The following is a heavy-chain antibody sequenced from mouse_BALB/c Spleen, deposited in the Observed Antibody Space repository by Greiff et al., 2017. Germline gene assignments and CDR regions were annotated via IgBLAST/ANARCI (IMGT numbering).Heavy chain of an antibody. J-gene: IGHJ2*01. CDR2: IDPENGNT. CDR1: GFNIKDYY. V-gene: IGHV14-1*02. CDR3: ARGDYDEIDY. Sequence: VQLQQSGAELVMPGALVKLSCKASGFNIKDYYMHWVKQRPEQGLEWIGWIDPENGNTIYDPKFQGKASITADTSSNTAYLQLSSLTSEDTAVYYCARGDYDEIDYWGQGTTLTVSS. D-gene: IGHD2-4*01.